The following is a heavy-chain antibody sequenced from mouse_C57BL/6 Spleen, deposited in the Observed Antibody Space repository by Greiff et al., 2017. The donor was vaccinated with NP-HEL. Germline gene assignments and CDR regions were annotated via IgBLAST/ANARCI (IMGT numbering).Heavy chain of an antibody. CDR1: GYAFSSSW. CDR3: RSEGAYGNFTSFLYYFDY. D-gene: IGHD2-1*01. V-gene: IGHV1-82*01. J-gene: IGHJ2*01. Sequence: VQLQQSGPELVKPGASVKISCKASGYAFSSSWMNWVKQRPGKGLEWIGRIYPGDGDTNYNGKFKGKATLTADKSSSTAYMQLSSLTSEDSAVYFCRSEGAYGNFTSFLYYFDYWGQGTTLTVSS. CDR2: IYPGDGDT.